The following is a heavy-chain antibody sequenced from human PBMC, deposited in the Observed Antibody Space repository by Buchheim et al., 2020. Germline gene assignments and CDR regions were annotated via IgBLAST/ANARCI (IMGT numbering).Heavy chain of an antibody. J-gene: IGHJ4*02. V-gene: IGHV4-39*07. CDR3: ASGPVEYYYDSSGYYLDWGY. Sequence: QLQLQESGPGLVKPSETLSLTCTVSGCSISSSSYYWGWIRQPPGKGLEWIGSIYYSGSTYYNPSLKSLVTISVATSKNQFSLKLSSVTAADTAVYYCASGPVEYYYDSSGYYLDWGYWGQGTL. CDR2: IYYSGST. CDR1: GCSISSSSYY. D-gene: IGHD3-22*01.